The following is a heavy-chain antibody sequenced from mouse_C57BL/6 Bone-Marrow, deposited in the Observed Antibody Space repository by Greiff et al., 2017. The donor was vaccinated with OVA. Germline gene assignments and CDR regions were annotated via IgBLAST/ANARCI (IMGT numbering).Heavy chain of an antibody. Sequence: QVQLQQSGAELVKPGASVKLSCKASGYTFTEYTIHWVKQRSGQGLEWIGWFYPGSGSIKYNEKFKDKATLTADKSSSTVYMELSRLTSEDSAVYFCARHEDRRGITTVVASWFAYWGQGTLVTVSA. CDR3: ARHEDRRGITTVVASWFAY. D-gene: IGHD1-1*01. V-gene: IGHV1-62-2*01. CDR1: GYTFTEYT. J-gene: IGHJ3*01. CDR2: FYPGSGSI.